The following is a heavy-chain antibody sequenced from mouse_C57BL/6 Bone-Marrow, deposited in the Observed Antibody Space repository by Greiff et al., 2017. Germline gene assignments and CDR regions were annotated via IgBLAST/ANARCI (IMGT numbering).Heavy chain of an antibody. Sequence: QVQLQQSGAELVRPGTSVKVSCKASGYAFTNYLIEWVKQRPGQGLEWIGVINPGSGGTNYNEKFKGKATVTADKSSSTAYMQLSSLTSEDSADYFCARSGYYYGSRPDYFDYWGQGTTLTVSS. V-gene: IGHV1-54*01. CDR2: INPGSGGT. CDR3: ARSGYYYGSRPDYFDY. CDR1: GYAFTNYL. J-gene: IGHJ2*01. D-gene: IGHD1-1*01.